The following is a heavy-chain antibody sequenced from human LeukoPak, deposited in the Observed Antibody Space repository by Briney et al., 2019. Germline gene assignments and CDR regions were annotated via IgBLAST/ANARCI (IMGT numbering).Heavy chain of an antibody. Sequence: ASVKVSCKASGYTFTNYGVTWVRQAPGQGLEWMGWISAYSGHTNYAQKLQDRVTMTTDTSTGTAYMELRSLRSDDTAVYYCARDAGTSGSSEDYWGQGNLVTVSS. D-gene: IGHD6-19*01. CDR3: ARDAGTSGSSEDY. CDR2: ISAYSGHT. CDR1: GYTFTNYG. V-gene: IGHV1-18*01. J-gene: IGHJ4*02.